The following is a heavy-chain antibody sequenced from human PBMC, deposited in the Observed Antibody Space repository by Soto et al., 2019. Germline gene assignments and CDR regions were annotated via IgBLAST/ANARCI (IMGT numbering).Heavy chain of an antibody. CDR1: GGSISSYY. V-gene: IGHV4-59*08. J-gene: IGHJ6*02. Sequence: SETLSLTCTFSGGSISSYYWSLIRQPPGKGLEWIGYIYYSGSTNYNPSLKSRVTISVDTSKNQFSLKLSSVTAADTAVYYCARHDVSMVRASYYGMDVWGQGTTVTVSS. D-gene: IGHD3-10*01. CDR2: IYYSGST. CDR3: ARHDVSMVRASYYGMDV.